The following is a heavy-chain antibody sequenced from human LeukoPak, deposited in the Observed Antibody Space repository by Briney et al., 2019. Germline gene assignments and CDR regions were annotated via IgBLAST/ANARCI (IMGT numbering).Heavy chain of an antibody. J-gene: IGHJ3*02. D-gene: IGHD2-2*01. CDR2: ISWNSGSI. V-gene: IGHV3-9*03. CDR1: GFTFDDYA. Sequence: GRSLRLSCAASGFTFDDYAMHWVRQAPGKGLEWVSGISWNSGSIGYADSVKGRFTVSRDNAKNSLYLQMNSLRAEDMALYYCAKASTRYCSSTSCHNDAFDIWGQGTMVTVSS. CDR3: AKASTRYCSSTSCHNDAFDI.